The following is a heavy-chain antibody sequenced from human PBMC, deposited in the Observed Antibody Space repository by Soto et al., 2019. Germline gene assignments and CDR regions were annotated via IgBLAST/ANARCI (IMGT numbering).Heavy chain of an antibody. V-gene: IGHV1-69*02. Sequence: QVQLVQSGAEVKKPGSSVKVSCKASGGTFSSYTISWVRQAPGQGLEWMGRIIHILGIANYAQKFQGRVMITADKSTSTAYMELSSLRSEDTAVYYCASRYDSSDYWGQGTLVTVSS. D-gene: IGHD3-22*01. CDR1: GGTFSSYT. J-gene: IGHJ4*02. CDR3: ASRYDSSDY. CDR2: IIHILGIA.